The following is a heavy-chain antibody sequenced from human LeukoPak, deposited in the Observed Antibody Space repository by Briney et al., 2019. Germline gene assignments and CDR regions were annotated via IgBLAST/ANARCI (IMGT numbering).Heavy chain of an antibody. D-gene: IGHD6-19*01. J-gene: IGHJ4*02. CDR1: GASISSHY. CDR3: ARLPGISVTGKAIDY. Sequence: SETLSLTCTVSGASISSHYWSWIRQPPGKGLEWIGYMYYSGSTNYNPSLKSRVTISVDTSNNQFSLKLSSVTAADTAVYYCARLPGISVTGKAIDYWGQGTLVTVSS. V-gene: IGHV4-59*11. CDR2: MYYSGST.